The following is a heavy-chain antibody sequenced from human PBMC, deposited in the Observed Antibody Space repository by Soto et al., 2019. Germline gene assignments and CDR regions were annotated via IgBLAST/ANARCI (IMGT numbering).Heavy chain of an antibody. D-gene: IGHD4-17*01. CDR3: ARHDYGGFGL. V-gene: IGHV4-39*01. J-gene: IGHJ4*02. Sequence: SETLSLTCTVSGVSISRSSYYWGWIRQPPGKGLEWIGSIYYSGSTYYNPSLKSRVTISVDTSKNQFSLKLSSVTAADTAVYYCARHDYGGFGLWGQGTLVTVS. CDR1: GVSISRSSYY. CDR2: IYYSGST.